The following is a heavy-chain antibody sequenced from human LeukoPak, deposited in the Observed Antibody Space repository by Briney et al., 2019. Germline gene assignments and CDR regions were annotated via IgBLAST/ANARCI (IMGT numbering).Heavy chain of an antibody. J-gene: IGHJ4*02. V-gene: IGHV1-2*06. CDR2: INPNSGGT. CDR1: GYTFTGYY. Sequence: ASVKVSCKASGYTFTGYYMHWVRQAPGQGLEWMGRINPNSGGTDYAQKFQGRVTMTRDTSISTAYMELSRLRPDDTAVYYCATDAYYYDSSAYSTSVHYFDYWGQGTLVTVSS. D-gene: IGHD3-22*01. CDR3: ATDAYYYDSSAYSTSVHYFDY.